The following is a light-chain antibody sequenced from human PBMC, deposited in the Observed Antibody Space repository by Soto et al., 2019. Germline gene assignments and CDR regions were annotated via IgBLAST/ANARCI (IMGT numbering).Light chain of an antibody. CDR3: SSYTSSSTLV. V-gene: IGLV2-14*01. CDR1: SSDVGGYNY. CDR2: DVS. J-gene: IGLJ2*01. Sequence: QSALTQPASVSGSPGQSITISCTGTSSDVGGYNYVSWYQQHPGKAPKLMIYDVSNRPSGVSNRFAGSESGNTASLTISRLQAEDEADYYCSSYTSSSTLVFGGGTKLTVL.